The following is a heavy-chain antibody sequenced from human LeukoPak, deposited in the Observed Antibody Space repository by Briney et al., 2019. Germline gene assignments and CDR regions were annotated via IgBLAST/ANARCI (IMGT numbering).Heavy chain of an antibody. D-gene: IGHD6-19*01. J-gene: IGHJ4*02. CDR1: GYTFTSYA. V-gene: IGHV1-3*01. Sequence: ASVKVSCKASGYTFTSYAMHWVRPGPGQRLEWMGWINAGNGNTKYSQKFQGRVTITRDTSASTAYMELSSLRSEDTAVYYCARDNAREQWLGRFDYWGQGTLVTVSS. CDR2: INAGNGNT. CDR3: ARDNAREQWLGRFDY.